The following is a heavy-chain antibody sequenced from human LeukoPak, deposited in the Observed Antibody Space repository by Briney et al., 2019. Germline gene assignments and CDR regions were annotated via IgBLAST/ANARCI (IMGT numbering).Heavy chain of an antibody. V-gene: IGHV1-69*05. CDR1: GGTFSSYA. D-gene: IGHD3-10*01. Sequence: SVKVSCKASGGTFSSYAISWVRQAPGQGLEWMGGIFPIFGTANYAQKFQGRVTITTDEATSTAYMELSSLISEDTAVYYCGRGELGFGELLEQYYYYYYMDVWGKGTTVTVSS. CDR3: GRGELGFGELLEQYYYYYYMDV. CDR2: IFPIFGTA. J-gene: IGHJ6*03.